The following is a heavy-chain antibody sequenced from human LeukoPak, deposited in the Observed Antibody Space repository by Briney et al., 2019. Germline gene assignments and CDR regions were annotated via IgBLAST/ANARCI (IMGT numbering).Heavy chain of an antibody. CDR1: GFTFTNAR. J-gene: IGHJ4*02. D-gene: IGHD1-20*01. CDR3: TTVGNWNPRSY. CDR2: VTSKTEGGTA. Sequence: PGGSLRLSCAASGFTFTNARMSWGRQAPGKGLEWVGRVTSKTEGGTADYSAPVKGRFTISRDDSKNILYLQMSSLETEDTGVYYCTTVGNWNPRSYWGQGTLVTVSS. V-gene: IGHV3-15*01.